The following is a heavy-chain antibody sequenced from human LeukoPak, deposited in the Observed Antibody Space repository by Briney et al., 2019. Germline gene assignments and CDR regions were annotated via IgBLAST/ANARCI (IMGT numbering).Heavy chain of an antibody. CDR2: ISYDGSNK. D-gene: IGHD3-22*01. Sequence: GGSLRLSCAASGFTFSSYAMHWVRQAPGKGLEWVAVISYDGSNKYYADSVKGRFTISRDNSKNTLYLQMNSLRAEDTAVYYCARGVRSSGYYYPGYFDYWGQGTLVTVSS. CDR3: ARGVRSSGYYYPGYFDY. J-gene: IGHJ4*02. CDR1: GFTFSSYA. V-gene: IGHV3-30*01.